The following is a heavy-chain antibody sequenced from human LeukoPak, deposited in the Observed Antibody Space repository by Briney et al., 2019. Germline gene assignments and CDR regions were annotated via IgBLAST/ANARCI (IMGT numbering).Heavy chain of an antibody. CDR1: GFSFSAYG. J-gene: IGHJ4*02. D-gene: IGHD6-13*01. CDR2: IWYDGSSK. CDR3: TRSQSSSLIDY. Sequence: GGSLRLSCAASGFSFSAYGVHWVRQAPGKGLEWVAVIWYDGSSKDYADSVKGRFTLSRDNSKNTLYLQMNSLTVEDTAVYYCTRSQSSSLIDYWGQGTLVTVSS. V-gene: IGHV3-33*01.